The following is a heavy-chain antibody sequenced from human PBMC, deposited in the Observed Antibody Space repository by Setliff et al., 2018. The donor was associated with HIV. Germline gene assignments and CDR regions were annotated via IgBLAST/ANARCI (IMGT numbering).Heavy chain of an antibody. V-gene: IGHV4-31*03. D-gene: IGHD4-17*01. CDR1: GGSISSGGYY. J-gene: IGHJ6*03. CDR3: VRVLVEKGDYKFRSHYYYMDV. Sequence: PSETLSLTCTVSGGSISSGGYYWSWIRQHPGKGLEWIGYIYYSGSTYYNPSLKSRVTISVDTSKNQFSLKLSSVTAADTAVYYCVRVLVEKGDYKFRSHYYYMDVWGKGTTVTVSS. CDR2: IYYSGST.